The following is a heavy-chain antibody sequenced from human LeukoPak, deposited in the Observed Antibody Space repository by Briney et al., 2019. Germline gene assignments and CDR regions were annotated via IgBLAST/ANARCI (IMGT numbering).Heavy chain of an antibody. D-gene: IGHD3-3*01. CDR1: GYTFTGYY. CDR3: ARDRLLSRYDFWSGYWSFDY. J-gene: IGHJ4*02. Sequence: VSVKVSCKASGYTFTGYYMHWVRQAPGQGLEWMGWINPNSGGTNYAQKFQGRVTMTRDTSISTAYMELSRLRSDDTAVYYCARDRLLSRYDFWSGYWSFDYWGQGTLVTVSS. CDR2: INPNSGGT. V-gene: IGHV1-2*02.